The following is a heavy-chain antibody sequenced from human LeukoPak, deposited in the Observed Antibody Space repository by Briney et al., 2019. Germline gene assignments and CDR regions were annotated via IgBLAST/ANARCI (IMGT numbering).Heavy chain of an antibody. CDR3: TSPSSTVTAGWYYYMDV. Sequence: GGSLRLSCAASGFTFSGSAMHWVRQASGKGLEWVGRIRSKANSYATAYAASVKGRFTISRDDSKNTAYLQMNSLKTEDTAAYYCTSPSSTVTAGWYYYMDVWGKGTTVTVSS. V-gene: IGHV3-73*01. CDR2: IRSKANSYAT. D-gene: IGHD4-11*01. J-gene: IGHJ6*03. CDR1: GFTFSGSA.